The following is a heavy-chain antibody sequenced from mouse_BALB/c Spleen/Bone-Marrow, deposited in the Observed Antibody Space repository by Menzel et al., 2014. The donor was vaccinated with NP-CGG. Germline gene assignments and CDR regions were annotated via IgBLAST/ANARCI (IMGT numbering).Heavy chain of an antibody. V-gene: IGHV5-6-4*01. CDR3: SKDGGYDYSYYFDY. CDR1: GFTFSAYS. J-gene: IGHJ2*01. Sequence: EVQGVESGGGLVNPGGSLKLSCAASGFTFSAYSMSWVRQTPEKRLEWVAAISSGGHDTYYPDSVKGRFTISRDNAKNTLYLQMNSLKSVDSAVYYCSKDGGYDYSYYFDYWGQGTTLTVSS. D-gene: IGHD2-4*01. CDR2: ISSGGHDT.